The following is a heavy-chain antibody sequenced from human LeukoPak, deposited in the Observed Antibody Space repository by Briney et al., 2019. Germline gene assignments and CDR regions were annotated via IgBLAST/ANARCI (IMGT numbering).Heavy chain of an antibody. Sequence: GGSLRLSCAASGFSFRIHWMSWVRQAPGNGLERLANINQHRRKKFYVESVEGRFTFSRDDAKTSLFLQMNSLRVEDTAVYYCAKWMGRDSWGQGTLVTVSS. D-gene: IGHD6-19*01. CDR3: AKWMGRDS. CDR1: GFSFRIHW. V-gene: IGHV3-7*01. CDR2: INQHRRKK. J-gene: IGHJ4*02.